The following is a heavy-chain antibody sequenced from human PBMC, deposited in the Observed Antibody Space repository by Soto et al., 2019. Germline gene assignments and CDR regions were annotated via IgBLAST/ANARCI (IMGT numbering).Heavy chain of an antibody. CDR1: GYTFTSYG. CDR2: ISAYSGNT. CDR3: ARDLTLDCSGGSCYYYYYYMDV. V-gene: IGHV1-18*01. Sequence: GASVKVSCKASGYTFTSYGISWVRQAPGQGLEWMGWISAYSGNTNYAQKLQGRVTMTTDTSTSTAYMELRSLRSDDTAVYYCARDLTLDCSGGSCYYYYYYMDVWGKGTTVTVSS. D-gene: IGHD2-15*01. J-gene: IGHJ6*03.